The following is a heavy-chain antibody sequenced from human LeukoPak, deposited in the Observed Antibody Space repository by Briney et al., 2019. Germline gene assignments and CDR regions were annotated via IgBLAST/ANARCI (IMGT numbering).Heavy chain of an antibody. CDR3: ARIAAAGNYFDY. D-gene: IGHD6-13*01. Sequence: SETLSLTCAVYGGSFSGYYWSWIRQPPGKGLEWIGVINHSGSTNYNPSLKSRVTISVDTSKNQFSLKLSSVTAADTAVYYCARIAAAGNYFDYWGQGTLVTVSS. CDR2: INHSGST. V-gene: IGHV4-34*01. CDR1: GGSFSGYY. J-gene: IGHJ4*02.